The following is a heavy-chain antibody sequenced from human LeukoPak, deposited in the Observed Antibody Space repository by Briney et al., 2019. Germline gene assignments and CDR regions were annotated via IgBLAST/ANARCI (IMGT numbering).Heavy chain of an antibody. J-gene: IGHJ4*02. V-gene: IGHV3-23*01. D-gene: IGHD3-3*01. CDR1: GFTVSSNY. Sequence: GGSLRLSCAASGFTVSSNYMSWVRQAPGKGLEWVSAISGSGGSTYYADSVKGRFTISRDNSKNTLYLQMNSLRAEDTAVYYCAKLSVFGVVIHFDYWGQGTLVTVSS. CDR2: ISGSGGST. CDR3: AKLSVFGVVIHFDY.